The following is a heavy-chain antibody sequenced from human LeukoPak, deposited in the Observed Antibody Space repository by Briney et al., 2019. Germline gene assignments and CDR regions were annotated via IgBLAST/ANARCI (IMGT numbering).Heavy chain of an antibody. CDR1: GFTFDDNA. J-gene: IGHJ4*02. CDR3: VRVRGYSFGYFDY. V-gene: IGHV3-9*01. CDR2: ISWNSHII. D-gene: IGHD5-18*01. Sequence: GGSLRLSCVASGFTFDDNAMHWVRQAPGKGLEWVSGISWNSHIIGYADSVKGRFTSSRDNAKNSLYLQMNSLRAEDTALYYCVRVRGYSFGYFDYWGQGTLVTVSS.